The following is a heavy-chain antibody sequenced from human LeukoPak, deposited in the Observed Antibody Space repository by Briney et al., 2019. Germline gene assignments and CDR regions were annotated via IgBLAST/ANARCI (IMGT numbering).Heavy chain of an antibody. CDR1: GFTFSDFA. D-gene: IGHD5-24*01. J-gene: IGHJ4*02. V-gene: IGHV3-30-3*01. CDR2: ISYNGVIK. CDR3: ARAKDGTNILDY. Sequence: GGSLRLSCAASGFTFSDFAIHWVRRAPGKGLEWVTLISYNGVIKYYADSVKGRFTISRDNSKNTLYLQMDTLRAEDTAVYYCARAKDGTNILDYWGQGTLVTVSS.